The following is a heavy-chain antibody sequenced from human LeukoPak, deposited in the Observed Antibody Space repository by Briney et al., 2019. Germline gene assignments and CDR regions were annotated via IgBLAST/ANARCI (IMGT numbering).Heavy chain of an antibody. D-gene: IGHD6-6*01. CDR2: MNHSRSA. CDR1: GGAFGRYY. J-gene: IGHJ5*02. CDR3: AGDDAPLSSSSRWFDP. Sequence: SDTLSLTCAVCGGAFGRYYWTCVRQPPGKGLEWIGEMNHSRSANYNPSRQSRVPISVDTTENQLVLKLSSVTAADTAVYYCAGDDAPLSSSSRWFDPWGQGTLVTVS. V-gene: IGHV4-34*01.